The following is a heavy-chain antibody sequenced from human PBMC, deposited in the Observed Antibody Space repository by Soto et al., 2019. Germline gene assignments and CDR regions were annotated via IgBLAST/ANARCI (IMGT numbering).Heavy chain of an antibody. CDR3: ARKLELRGSYYYYYDMDV. Sequence: ASVKVSCKASGYTFTDYYMHWVRQAPGQGLEWMGWINPNSGGTNYAQKFQGRVTMNRDTSISTAYMELSRLTSDDTAVYYCARKLELRGSYYYYYDMDVWGQGTTVTVSS. J-gene: IGHJ6*02. V-gene: IGHV1-2*02. CDR1: GYTFTDYY. D-gene: IGHD1-7*01. CDR2: INPNSGGT.